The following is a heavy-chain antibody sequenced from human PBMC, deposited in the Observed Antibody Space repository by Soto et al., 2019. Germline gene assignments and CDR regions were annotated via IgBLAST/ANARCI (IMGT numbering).Heavy chain of an antibody. V-gene: IGHV3-30-3*01. D-gene: IGHD2-15*01. CDR1: GFTFSSYA. CDR2: ISYDGSNK. CDR3: AREVVAPTLSPNFDY. J-gene: IGHJ4*02. Sequence: QVQLVESGGGVVQPGRSLRLSCAASGFTFSSYAMHWVRQAPGKGLEWVAVISYDGSNKYYADSVKGRFTISRDNSNNTLYLQMNSLRAEDTAVYYFAREVVAPTLSPNFDYWGQGTLVTVSS.